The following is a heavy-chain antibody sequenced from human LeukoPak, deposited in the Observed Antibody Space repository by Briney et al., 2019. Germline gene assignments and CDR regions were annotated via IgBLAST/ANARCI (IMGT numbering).Heavy chain of an antibody. CDR3: ARAIYSSPPDY. CDR2: IERDGSST. V-gene: IGHV3-74*03. Sequence: GGSLRLSCAASGFTYSNYWMLWVRRAPGKGLVWVSRIERDGSSTTYADPVKGRFLMSRDNVKNTVDLQMNSLRAEDTAVYYCARAIYSSPPDYWGQGALVTVSS. J-gene: IGHJ4*02. D-gene: IGHD6-13*01. CDR1: GFTYSNYW.